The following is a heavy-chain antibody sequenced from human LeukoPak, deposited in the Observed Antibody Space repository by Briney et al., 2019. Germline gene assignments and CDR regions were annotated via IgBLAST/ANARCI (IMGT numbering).Heavy chain of an antibody. CDR3: ARGSHDILTGYSSFGEY. D-gene: IGHD3-9*01. J-gene: IGHJ4*02. CDR2: THTSWTT. CDR1: GGSMYSYY. V-gene: IGHV4-4*08. Sequence: SETLSLTCSVSGGSMYSYYWSFIRQAAGKGLEWIGHTHTSWTTYYNPSLKSRVTISLDTSKNQFSLKLSSVTAADTGVFYCARGSHDILTGYSSFGEYWGQGTLVTVSS.